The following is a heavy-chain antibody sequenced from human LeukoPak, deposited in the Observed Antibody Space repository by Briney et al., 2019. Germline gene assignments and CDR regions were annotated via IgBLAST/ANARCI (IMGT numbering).Heavy chain of an antibody. Sequence: GGSLRLSCAASGFTFSSYAMHWVRQAPGKGLEYVSAISDSGGSTYYTDSVKGRFTISRDNSKNTLYLQMSSLRAEDTAVYFCVRRYSFGPYGMDVWGQGTTVTVSS. CDR3: VRRYSFGPYGMDV. V-gene: IGHV3-64D*09. D-gene: IGHD2-15*01. CDR2: ISDSGGST. CDR1: GFTFSSYA. J-gene: IGHJ6*02.